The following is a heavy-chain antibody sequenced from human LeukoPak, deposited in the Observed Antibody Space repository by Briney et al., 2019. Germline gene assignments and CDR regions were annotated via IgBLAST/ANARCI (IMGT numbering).Heavy chain of an antibody. CDR1: GFTFKSYD. D-gene: IGHD3-10*01. J-gene: IGHJ4*02. Sequence: GGSLRLSCAASGFTFKSYDMHWVRQAAGEGPEWVSAINTAGDTYYQGSVKGRFTISRENAKNSLYLQMNSLRAGDTAVYYCAREHRTFGEFDYWGQGTLVTVSS. CDR3: AREHRTFGEFDY. CDR2: INTAGDT. V-gene: IGHV3-13*01.